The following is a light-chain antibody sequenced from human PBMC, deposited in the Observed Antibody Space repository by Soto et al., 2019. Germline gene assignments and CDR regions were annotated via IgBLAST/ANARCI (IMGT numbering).Light chain of an antibody. Sequence: QSALTQPASVSGSPGQSITISCTGTSGDVGGYYYVSWYQQLPGKAPKLMISEVSNRPSGVSNRFSGSKSGNTASLTSSGLQAEDVADYYCSSYTAGGTIFGTGTKVTVL. CDR2: EVS. CDR1: SGDVGGYYY. V-gene: IGLV2-14*01. CDR3: SSYTAGGTI. J-gene: IGLJ1*01.